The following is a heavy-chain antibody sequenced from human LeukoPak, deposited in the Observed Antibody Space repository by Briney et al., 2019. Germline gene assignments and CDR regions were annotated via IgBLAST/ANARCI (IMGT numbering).Heavy chain of an antibody. J-gene: IGHJ6*03. Sequence: SETLSLTCIVSGGSISSYYWSWIRQPPGKGLEWIGYIYYSGSTNYNPSLKSRVTISVDTSKNQFSLKLSSVTTADTAVYYCARSSAVAGYYYNYYMDVWGKGTAVTVSS. CDR2: IYYSGST. CDR1: GGSISSYY. V-gene: IGHV4-59*01. D-gene: IGHD6-19*01. CDR3: ARSSAVAGYYYNYYMDV.